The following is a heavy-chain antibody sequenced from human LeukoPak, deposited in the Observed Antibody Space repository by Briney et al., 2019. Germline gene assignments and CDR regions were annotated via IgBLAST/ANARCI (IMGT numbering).Heavy chain of an antibody. CDR2: IYYSGST. Sequence: AETLSLTCTVSGGSISSYYWSWIGQPPGKGLEWIGYIYYSGSTNYNPSPKSRVTISVDTSKNQFSLKLSSVTAADTAVYYCAKGFRAFDIWGQGAMVADSS. CDR1: GGSISSYY. V-gene: IGHV4-59*01. D-gene: IGHD3-3*01. CDR3: AKGFRAFDI. J-gene: IGHJ3*02.